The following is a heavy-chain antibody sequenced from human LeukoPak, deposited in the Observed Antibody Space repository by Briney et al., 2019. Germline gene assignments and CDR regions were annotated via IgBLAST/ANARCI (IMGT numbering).Heavy chain of an antibody. CDR3: ARVAAAGTAFDY. D-gene: IGHD6-13*01. CDR2: IYTSGST. CDR1: GGSISSGSYY. Sequence: PSETLSLTCTVSGGSISSGSYYWSWIRQPAGKGLEWIGRIYTSGSTNYNPSLKSRVTISVDTSKNQFSLKLSSVTAADTAVYYCARVAAAGTAFDYWGQGTLVTVSS. V-gene: IGHV4-61*02. J-gene: IGHJ4*02.